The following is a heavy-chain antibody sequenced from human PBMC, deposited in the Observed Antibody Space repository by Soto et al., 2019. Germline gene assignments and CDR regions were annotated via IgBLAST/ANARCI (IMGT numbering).Heavy chain of an antibody. V-gene: IGHV4-31*03. Sequence: SETLSLTCTVSGDSVNSGGAYWSWIRQHPGKGLEWIGYIYYSGSANYTPSLKSRLTISLDTSQNQVSLRLSSVTAADTAVYYCAILKSGYYKILSYSFDDWGRGTLVTVSS. CDR1: GDSVNSGGAY. CDR2: IYYSGSA. J-gene: IGHJ4*02. CDR3: AILKSGYYKILSYSFDD. D-gene: IGHD3-9*01.